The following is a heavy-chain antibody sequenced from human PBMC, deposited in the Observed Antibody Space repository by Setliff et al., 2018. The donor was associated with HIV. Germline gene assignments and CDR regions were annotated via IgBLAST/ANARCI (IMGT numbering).Heavy chain of an antibody. D-gene: IGHD3-16*01. J-gene: IGHJ5*01. CDR2: IYYSGST. Sequence: SETLSLTCTVSGGSISSSNYYWGWIRQPPGKGLEWIGSIYYSGSTNYNPSLKSRVTISVDTSKNQFSLNLTSVTAADTAVYFCARGGAVSADFDSWGQGTLVTVS. CDR3: ARGGAVSADFDS. V-gene: IGHV4-39*07. CDR1: GGSISSSNYY.